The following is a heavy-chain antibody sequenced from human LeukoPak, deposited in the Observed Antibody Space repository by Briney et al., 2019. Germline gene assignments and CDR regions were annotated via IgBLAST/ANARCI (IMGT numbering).Heavy chain of an antibody. CDR3: ARDPPWFGNWFDP. D-gene: IGHD3-10*01. J-gene: IGHJ5*02. CDR2: IIPIFGTA. V-gene: IGHV1-69*13. CDR1: GGTFSSYA. Sequence: GASVKVSCKASGGTFSSYAISWVRQAPGLGLEWMGGIIPIFGTANYAQKFQGRVTITADESTSTAYMELSSLRSEDTAVYYCARDPPWFGNWFDPWGQGTLVTVSS.